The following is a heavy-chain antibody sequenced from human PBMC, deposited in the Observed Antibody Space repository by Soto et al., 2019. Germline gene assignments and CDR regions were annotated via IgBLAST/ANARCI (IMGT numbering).Heavy chain of an antibody. CDR1: GYTFTSYG. CDR3: ARDWRDYVWGSYRPFDY. CDR2: ISAYNGNT. V-gene: IGHV1-18*04. J-gene: IGHJ4*02. D-gene: IGHD3-16*02. Sequence: ASVKVSCKASGYTFTSYGTSWVRQAPGQGLEWMGWISAYNGNTNYAQKLQGRVTMTTDTSTSTAYMELRSLRPDDTAVYYCARDWRDYVWGSYRPFDYWGQGTLVTVSS.